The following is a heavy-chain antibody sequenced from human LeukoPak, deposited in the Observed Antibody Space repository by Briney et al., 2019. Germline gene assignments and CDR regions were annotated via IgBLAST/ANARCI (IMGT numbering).Heavy chain of an antibody. J-gene: IGHJ4*02. V-gene: IGHV3-23*01. CDR3: AKERWTTTAFDY. CDR1: GFTFSSYA. Sequence: SGGSLRLSCAASGFTFSSYAMSWVRQAPGKGLEWASAISGSGGSTYYADSVKGRFTISRDNSKNTLYLQMNSLRAEDTAIYYCAKERWTTTAFDYWGQGTLVTVSS. CDR2: ISGSGGST. D-gene: IGHD4-23*01.